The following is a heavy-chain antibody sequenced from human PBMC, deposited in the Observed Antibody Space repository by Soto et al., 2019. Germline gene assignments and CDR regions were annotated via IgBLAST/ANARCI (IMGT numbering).Heavy chain of an antibody. D-gene: IGHD2-15*01. V-gene: IGHV3-49*04. CDR1: GFTFADHG. CDR3: TRAPLRCSGGSCYSADS. CDR2: IRSGRYGATT. J-gene: IGHJ4*02. Sequence: GGSLRLSCTISGFTFADHGMSWVRQAPGKGLDWLGFIRSGRYGATTEYAASVKGRFTVLRDDSKNIAYLQLNNLHTEDTGVYYCTRAPLRCSGGSCYSADSWGRGTQDPVSS.